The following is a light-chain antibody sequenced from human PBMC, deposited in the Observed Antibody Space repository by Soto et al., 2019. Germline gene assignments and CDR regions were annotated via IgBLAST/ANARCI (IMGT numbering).Light chain of an antibody. J-gene: IGKJ3*01. CDR2: GAS. CDR3: QQYCSSRGFT. Sequence: EIVLTQSPGTLSLSLGERATLSCRASQSVSSSYLAWYQQKPGQAPRLLIYGASGRATGIPDRFSGSGSGTDFTLTISRLEPEDFTVYYCQQYCSSRGFTFGPGTKVDIK. CDR1: QSVSSSY. V-gene: IGKV3-20*01.